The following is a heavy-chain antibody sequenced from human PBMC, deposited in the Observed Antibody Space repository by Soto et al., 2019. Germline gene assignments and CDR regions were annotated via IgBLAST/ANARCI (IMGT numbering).Heavy chain of an antibody. Sequence: SVKVSCKVSGATFRSYAITWVRQATGQGLEWMGGIIPIFGTANYAQKFQGRVTITADESTSTAYMELSSLRSEDTAVYYCARDDDILTGTGDYYYGMDVWGQGTTVTVS. CDR2: IIPIFGTA. V-gene: IGHV1-69*13. CDR1: GATFRSYA. J-gene: IGHJ6*02. D-gene: IGHD3-9*01. CDR3: ARDDDILTGTGDYYYGMDV.